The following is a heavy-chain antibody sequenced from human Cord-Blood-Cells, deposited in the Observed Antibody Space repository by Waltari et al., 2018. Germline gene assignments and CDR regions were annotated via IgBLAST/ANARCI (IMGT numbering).Heavy chain of an antibody. CDR1: GGSVSSGSYY. CDR2: IYYSGST. V-gene: IGHV4-61*01. CDR3: ARAQADCSSTSCYWFDP. D-gene: IGHD2-2*01. Sequence: PGLVKPSETLSLTCTVSGGSVSSGSYYWSWIRQPPGKGLEWIGYIYYSGSTNYNPSLKSRVTISVDTSKNQFSLKLSSVTAADTAVYYCARAQADCSSTSCYWFDPWGQGTLVTVSS. J-gene: IGHJ5*02.